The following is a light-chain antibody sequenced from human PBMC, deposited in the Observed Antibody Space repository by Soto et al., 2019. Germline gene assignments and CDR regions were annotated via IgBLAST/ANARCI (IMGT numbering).Light chain of an antibody. CDR2: EVN. CDR1: SSDVGGYDY. CDR3: SSYSISTAYL. V-gene: IGLV2-14*01. J-gene: IGLJ1*01. Sequence: QSVLTQPASVSGSPGQSITISCTGTSSDVGGYDYVSWYQLHPGKGPKLMVFEVNNRPSGVSYRFSGSKSRNTASLTISGLQAEDEADYFCSSYSISTAYLFGTGTKVTVL.